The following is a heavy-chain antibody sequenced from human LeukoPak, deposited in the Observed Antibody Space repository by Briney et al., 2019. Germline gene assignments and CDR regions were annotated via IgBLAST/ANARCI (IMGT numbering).Heavy chain of an antibody. CDR1: GYTFTGYY. CDR2: INPNSGGT. J-gene: IGHJ6*03. CDR3: ARDTTGTFEYYYYYMDV. D-gene: IGHD1-1*01. Sequence: ASVKVSCKASGYTFTGYYMHWVRQAPGQGLEWMGWINPNSGGTNYAQKFQGRVTMTRDTSISTAYMELSRLRSDDTAVYYCARDTTGTFEYYYYYMDVWGKGTTVTVSS. V-gene: IGHV1-2*02.